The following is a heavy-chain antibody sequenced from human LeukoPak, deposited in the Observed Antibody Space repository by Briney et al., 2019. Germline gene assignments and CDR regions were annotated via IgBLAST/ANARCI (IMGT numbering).Heavy chain of an antibody. Sequence: KISCKVSGYTLTELSMHWVRQAPGKGLEWMGGFDPEDGETIYAQKFQGRVTMTEDTSTDTAYMELSSLRSEDTAVYYCATDLYGDYDYWGQGTLVTVSS. V-gene: IGHV1-24*01. CDR2: FDPEDGET. CDR3: ATDLYGDYDY. J-gene: IGHJ4*02. D-gene: IGHD4-17*01. CDR1: GYTLTELS.